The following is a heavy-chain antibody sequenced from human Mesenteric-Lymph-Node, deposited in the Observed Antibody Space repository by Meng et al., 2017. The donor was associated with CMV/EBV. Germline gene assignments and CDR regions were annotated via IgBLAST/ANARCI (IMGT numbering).Heavy chain of an antibody. D-gene: IGHD3-9*01. V-gene: IGHV4-34*01. J-gene: IGHJ4*02. CDR1: GWSFSGYY. Sequence: QVQLTQWGAGLLKPAETLSVTCAVYGWSFSGYYWNWIRQSPEKGLEWIGEINHSGSTTYNPSFTSRIIISVDTSTNQISLNMSSVTAADTAVYYCARGSSYDILTGYFNYWGQGALVTVSS. CDR2: INHSGST. CDR3: ARGSSYDILTGYFNY.